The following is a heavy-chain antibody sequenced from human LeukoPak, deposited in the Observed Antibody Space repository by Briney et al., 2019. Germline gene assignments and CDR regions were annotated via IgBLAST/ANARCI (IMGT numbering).Heavy chain of an antibody. CDR1: GFTFSDHY. CDR3: ARAYDSSGYYYFFDY. V-gene: IGHV3-72*01. D-gene: IGHD3-22*01. Sequence: PGGSLRLFSAASGFTFSDHYMDWVRQAPGKGLEWVGRTRNKANSYTTEYAASVKGRFTISRDDSKNSLYLQMNSLKTEDTAVYYCARAYDSSGYYYFFDYWGQGTLVTVSS. J-gene: IGHJ4*02. CDR2: TRNKANSYTT.